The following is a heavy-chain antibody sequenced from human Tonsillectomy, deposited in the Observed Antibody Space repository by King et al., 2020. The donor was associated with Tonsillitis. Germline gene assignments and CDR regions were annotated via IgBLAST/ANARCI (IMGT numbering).Heavy chain of an antibody. D-gene: IGHD3-22*01. CDR2: FDPEDGET. J-gene: IGHJ4*02. V-gene: IGHV1-24*01. Sequence: QLVQSGAEVKKPGASVKVSCKVSGYTLTELSMHWVRQAPGKGLEWMGGFDPEDGETIYAQKFQGRVTITEDTSTDTAYMELSSLRSEDTAVYYCATPVDSSGYYQLDYWGQGTLVTVSS. CDR1: GYTLTELS. CDR3: ATPVDSSGYYQLDY.